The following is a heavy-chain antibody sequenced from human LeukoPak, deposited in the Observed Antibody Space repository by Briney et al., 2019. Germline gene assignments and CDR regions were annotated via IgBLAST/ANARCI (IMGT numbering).Heavy chain of an antibody. CDR3: ARVPGGYYDSSGYHYFDS. J-gene: IGHJ4*02. CDR1: GYTFTTYG. CDR2: ISAYNGNT. D-gene: IGHD3-22*01. Sequence: ASVKVPCKASGYTFTTYGISWIRQAPGQGLEWMGWISAYNGNTNYAQKLQGRVTMTTDTSTSTAYMELRSLRSDDTAVYYCARVPGGYYDSSGYHYFDSWGQGTLVTVSS. V-gene: IGHV1-18*01.